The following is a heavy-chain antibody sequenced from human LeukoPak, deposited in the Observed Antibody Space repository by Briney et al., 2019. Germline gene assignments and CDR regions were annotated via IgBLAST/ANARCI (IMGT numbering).Heavy chain of an antibody. CDR1: GFIFSNYD. CDR2: ISASRRYI. CDR3: ANTVAGWDHDS. J-gene: IGHJ5*02. Sequence: GGSLRLSCEASGFIFSNYDMRWVRQAPGKGLEWVSYISASRRYINYADSVKGRFTISRDNAKNALYLQMNSLRAEHTGIYFCANTVAGWDHDSWGQGTLVTVSS. D-gene: IGHD6-19*01. V-gene: IGHV3-21*06.